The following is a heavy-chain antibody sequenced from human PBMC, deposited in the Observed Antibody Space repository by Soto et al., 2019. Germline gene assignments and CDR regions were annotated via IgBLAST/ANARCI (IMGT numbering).Heavy chain of an antibody. D-gene: IGHD6-13*01. CDR1: VITFLSFT. CDR3: TRDASRDSSARGWFAP. V-gene: IGHV3-21*01. J-gene: IGHJ5*02. Sequence: GGSLRLPSPSSVITFLSFTMYWVRQAPGKGQEWVTTISSNSAYISYTDALRGRFTISRDNAKNSLHLQMNSLRAEDTAVYYCTRDASRDSSARGWFAPWGPGTLVTVSS. CDR2: ISSNSAYI.